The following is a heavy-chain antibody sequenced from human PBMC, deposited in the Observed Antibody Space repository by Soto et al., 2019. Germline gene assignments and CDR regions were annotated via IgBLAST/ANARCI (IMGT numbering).Heavy chain of an antibody. J-gene: IGHJ6*02. V-gene: IGHV3-21*01. D-gene: IGHD3-9*01. CDR1: GFTFSSYS. CDR3: ARDDMGGYDILTGYYSYYYYYGMDV. Sequence: PGGSLRLSCAASGFTFSSYSMNWVRQAPGKGLEWVSSISSSSSYIYYADSVKGRFTISRDNAKNSLYLQMNSLRAEDTAVYYCARDDMGGYDILTGYYSYYYYYGMDVWGQGTTVTGSS. CDR2: ISSSSSYI.